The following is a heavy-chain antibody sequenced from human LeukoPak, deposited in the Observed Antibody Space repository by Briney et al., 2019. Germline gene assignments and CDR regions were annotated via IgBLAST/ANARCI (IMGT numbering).Heavy chain of an antibody. CDR1: GGTFSSYA. V-gene: IGHV1-69*06. D-gene: IGHD3-22*01. CDR2: IIPIFGTA. J-gene: IGHJ4*02. CDR3: ARDPRGPTGYDSSGRDSFDY. Sequence: SVKVSCKASGGTFSSYAISWVRQAPGQGLEWMGGIIPIFGTANYAQKFQGRVTITADKSTSTAYMELSSLRAEDTAVYYCARDPRGPTGYDSSGRDSFDYWGQGTLVTVSS.